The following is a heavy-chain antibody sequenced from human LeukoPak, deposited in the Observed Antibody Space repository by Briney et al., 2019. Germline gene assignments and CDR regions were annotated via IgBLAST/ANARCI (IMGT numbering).Heavy chain of an antibody. J-gene: IGHJ6*02. CDR2: IFYDGSKT. CDR3: ARDLSYFSLDV. Sequence: GGSLRLSCAASGFTFTTYGFYWVRQAPGQGLEWVPLIFYDGSKTDYADSVKGRFTISRDNSKNTVYLQMNSLRGEDTAVYYCARDLSYFSLDVRGQGTTVTVSS. V-gene: IGHV3-33*01. CDR1: GFTFTTYG.